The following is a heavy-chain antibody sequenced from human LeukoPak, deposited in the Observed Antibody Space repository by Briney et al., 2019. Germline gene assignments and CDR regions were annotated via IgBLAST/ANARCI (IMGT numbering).Heavy chain of an antibody. D-gene: IGHD3-3*01. CDR2: ISGSGGST. CDR3: AKDHYDFWSSYSRSFDY. J-gene: IGHJ4*02. Sequence: GGSLRLSCAASGFTFSSYAMSWVRQAPGKGLEWVSAISGSGGSTYYADSVKGRFTISRDNSKNTLYLQMNSLRAEDTAVYYCAKDHYDFWSSYSRSFDYWGQGTLVTVSS. CDR1: GFTFSSYA. V-gene: IGHV3-23*01.